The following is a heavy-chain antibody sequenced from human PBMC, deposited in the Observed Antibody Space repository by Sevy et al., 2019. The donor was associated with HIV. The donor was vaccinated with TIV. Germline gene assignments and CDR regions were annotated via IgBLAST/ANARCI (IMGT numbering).Heavy chain of an antibody. V-gene: IGHV3-33*01. Sequence: GGSLRLSCAASGFTFSNSGMHWVRQSPGKGLEWVASIFSVGVTSYYGDSVRGRFTVFSDNSKSTLYLQLNSLRVEDTAIYYCARESPSDWYLDSWGQGTLVTVSS. CDR2: IFSVGVTS. CDR3: ARESPSDWYLDS. D-gene: IGHD6-19*01. CDR1: GFTFSNSG. J-gene: IGHJ4*02.